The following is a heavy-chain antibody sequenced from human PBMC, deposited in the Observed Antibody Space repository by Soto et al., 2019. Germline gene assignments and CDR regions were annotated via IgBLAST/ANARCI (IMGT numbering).Heavy chain of an antibody. Sequence: EVQLVESGGGLVKPGGSLRLSCAASGFTFSNAWMTWVRQAPGKGLEWVGRVKSKTDGGTIDYAAPVKDRFTISRDDSKNTLYLQMNSLKTEDTAVYYCIGTYSGSSMRFDYCGQGTLVTVSS. J-gene: IGHJ4*02. CDR1: GFTFSNAW. D-gene: IGHD5-12*01. CDR3: IGTYSGSSMRFDY. CDR2: VKSKTDGGTI. V-gene: IGHV3-15*01.